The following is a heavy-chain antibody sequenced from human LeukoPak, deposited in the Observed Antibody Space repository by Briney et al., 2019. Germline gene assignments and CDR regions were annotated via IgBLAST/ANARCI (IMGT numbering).Heavy chain of an antibody. D-gene: IGHD4-23*01. J-gene: IGHJ4*02. V-gene: IGHV6-1*01. CDR3: AREAYGGNSVLNY. CDR2: TYYRSQWNN. Sequence: SQTLSLTCAISGDSLSSNSATWNWIRQSPLRGLEWLGRTYYRSQWNNDYAASVKSRIDINPETSKNQFSLQLNSVTPEDTAVYYCAREAYGGNSVLNYWGQGTLVTVSS. CDR1: GDSLSSNSAT.